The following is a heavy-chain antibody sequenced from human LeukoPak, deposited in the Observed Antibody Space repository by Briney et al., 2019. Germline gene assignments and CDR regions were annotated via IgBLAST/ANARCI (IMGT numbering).Heavy chain of an antibody. Sequence: PSETLSLTCTVSGGSISSYYWSWIRQPPGKGLEWIGYIYYSGSTNYNPSLKSRVTISVDTSKNQFSLKLSSVTAADTAVYYCARGTDHYDPLDYWGQGTLVTVSS. V-gene: IGHV4-59*01. CDR1: GGSISSYY. D-gene: IGHD3-22*01. CDR2: IYYSGST. CDR3: ARGTDHYDPLDY. J-gene: IGHJ4*02.